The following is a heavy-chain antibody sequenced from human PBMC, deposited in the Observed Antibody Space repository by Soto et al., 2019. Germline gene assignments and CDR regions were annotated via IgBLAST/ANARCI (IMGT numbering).Heavy chain of an antibody. V-gene: IGHV4-59*01. D-gene: IGHD5-12*01. CDR3: ARGARRGYGNYYYGMDV. CDR1: GGSISSYY. J-gene: IGHJ6*02. Sequence: SETLSLTCTVSGGSISSYYWSWIRQPPGKGLEWIGYIYYSGSTNYNPSLKSRVTISVDTSKNQFSLKLSSVTAADTAVYYCARGARRGYGNYYYGMDVWSQGTTVTVSS. CDR2: IYYSGST.